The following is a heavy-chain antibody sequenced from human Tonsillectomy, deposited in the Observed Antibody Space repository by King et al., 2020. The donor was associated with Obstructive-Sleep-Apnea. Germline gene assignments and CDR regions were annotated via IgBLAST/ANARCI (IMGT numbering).Heavy chain of an antibody. D-gene: IGHD5-18*01. CDR3: AKDIGIQLWLPDY. V-gene: IGHV3-23*04. CDR1: GFTFSSYA. Sequence: VQLVESGGGLVQPGGSLRLSCAASGFTFSSYAMSWVRQAPGKGLEWVSPIIGSGGSTYYADSVKGRFTISRDNSKNTLYLQMNSLRAEDTAVYYCAKDIGIQLWLPDYWGQGTLVTVSS. CDR2: IIGSGGST. J-gene: IGHJ4*02.